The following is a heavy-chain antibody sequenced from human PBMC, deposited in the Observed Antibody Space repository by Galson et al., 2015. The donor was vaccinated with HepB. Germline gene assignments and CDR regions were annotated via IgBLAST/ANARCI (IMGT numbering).Heavy chain of an antibody. CDR3: SKGLLVYYGMDV. D-gene: IGHD6-19*01. J-gene: IGHJ6*02. Sequence: ETLSLTCPVSGGSISSRSYYWAWIRQPPGKGLEWIGNIYSGGSTHYNPSLKSRVTISVDTSKNQFSLKLSSVTAADTAVYYCSKGLLVYYGMDVWGQGTTVTVSS. CDR1: GGSISSRSYY. V-gene: IGHV4-39*07. CDR2: IYSGGST.